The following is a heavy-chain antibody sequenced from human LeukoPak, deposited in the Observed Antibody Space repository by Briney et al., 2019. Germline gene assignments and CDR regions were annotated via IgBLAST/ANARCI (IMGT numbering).Heavy chain of an antibody. Sequence: NPGGSLRLSCAASGFTFSSYAMSWIRQPPGKGLEWIGYIYYSGSTNYNPSLKSRVTISVDASKNQFSLKLSSVTAADTAVYYCARGLRFGSDPYYFDYWGQGTLVTVSS. CDR3: ARGLRFGSDPYYFDY. D-gene: IGHD3-3*01. CDR2: IYYSGST. V-gene: IGHV4-59*01. J-gene: IGHJ4*02. CDR1: GFTFSSYA.